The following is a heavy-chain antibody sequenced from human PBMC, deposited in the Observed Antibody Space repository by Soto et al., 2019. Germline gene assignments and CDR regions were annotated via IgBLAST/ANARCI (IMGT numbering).Heavy chain of an antibody. CDR2: ISSRSSTI. D-gene: IGHD2-8*01. Sequence: PGGSLRLSCAASGFTFSDYYMSWIRQAPGKGLEWVSYISSRSSTIFYADSVKGRFTISRDNVKNSLYLQMNSLRAEDTAVYYCASGTNGAFFVYWGQGILVISPQ. CDR1: GFTFSDYY. CDR3: ASGTNGAFFVY. V-gene: IGHV3-11*01. J-gene: IGHJ4*02.